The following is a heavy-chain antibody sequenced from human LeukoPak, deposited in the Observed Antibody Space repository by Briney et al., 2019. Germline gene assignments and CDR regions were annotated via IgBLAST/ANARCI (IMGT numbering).Heavy chain of an antibody. J-gene: IGHJ3*02. CDR2: INPNSGGT. V-gene: IGHV1-2*04. Sequence: ASVKVSCTPSGYTFTGYYMHWVRQAPVQGLEWMGTINPNSGGTNYAEKFQGWVTMTRDTSISTAYMELSRLRSDDTAVYYCARGAYSSGLGAFDIWGQGTMVTVSS. D-gene: IGHD6-19*01. CDR1: GYTFTGYY. CDR3: ARGAYSSGLGAFDI.